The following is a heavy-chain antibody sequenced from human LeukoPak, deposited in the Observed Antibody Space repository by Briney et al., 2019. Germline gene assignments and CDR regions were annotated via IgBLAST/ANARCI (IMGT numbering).Heavy chain of an antibody. J-gene: IGHJ4*02. V-gene: IGHV3-33*06. D-gene: IGHD4-11*01. CDR1: GFTFSHYG. CDR3: AKDAQRGFDYSNSLEY. Sequence: GGSLRLSCAASGFTFSHYGMHWVRQAPGRGLEWVAVIWNDGSNKYYADSVKGRFTIPRDNSQNTVDLHMSSLRAEDTAVYYCAKDAQRGFDYSNSLEYWGQGTLVTVSS. CDR2: IWNDGSNK.